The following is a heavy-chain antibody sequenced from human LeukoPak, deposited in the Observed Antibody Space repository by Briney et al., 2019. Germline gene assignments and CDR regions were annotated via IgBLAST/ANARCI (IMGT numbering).Heavy chain of an antibody. V-gene: IGHV4-34*01. CDR3: ARGPGTVGLSP. D-gene: IGHD1/OR15-1a*01. CDR2: INHSGDT. Sequence: SETLSLTCNVSGTSFTHYYWSWIRQTPEKGLEWIGQINHSGDTSYNPSLRSRVTLSVDSSKNQLSLKVTSVTAADTGVYYCARGPGTVGLSPWGQGTLVTVSS. CDR1: GTSFTHYY. J-gene: IGHJ5*02.